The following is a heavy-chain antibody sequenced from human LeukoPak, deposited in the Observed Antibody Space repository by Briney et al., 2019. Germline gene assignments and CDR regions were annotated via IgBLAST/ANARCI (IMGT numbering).Heavy chain of an antibody. J-gene: IGHJ4*02. CDR2: INPNSGGT. CDR3: AREGGDYSFDY. Sequence: ASVKVSCKASGYTFTGYYMHWVRQAPGQGLEWMGWINPNSGGTSYAQKFQGRVTMTRDTSISTAYMELSRLRSDDTAVYYCAREGGDYSFDYWGQGTLVTVSS. V-gene: IGHV1-2*02. D-gene: IGHD4-17*01. CDR1: GYTFTGYY.